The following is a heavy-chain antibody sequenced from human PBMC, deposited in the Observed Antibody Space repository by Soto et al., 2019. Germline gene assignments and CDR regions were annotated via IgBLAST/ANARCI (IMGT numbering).Heavy chain of an antibody. V-gene: IGHV4-38-2*02. D-gene: IGHD1-1*01. Sequence: TSETLSLTCNVSGFAISRGYYWSWVRQPPGKGLEWIGSIYPSVSSYHNPSLESRLTLSIDTSKNQFTLKLASVTAADTALYYCAREKVGTTFFDNWGQGPQVTVSS. CDR3: AREKVGTTFFDN. CDR1: GFAISRGYY. CDR2: IYPSVSS. J-gene: IGHJ4*02.